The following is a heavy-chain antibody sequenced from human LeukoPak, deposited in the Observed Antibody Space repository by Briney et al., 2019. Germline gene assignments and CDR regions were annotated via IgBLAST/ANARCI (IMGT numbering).Heavy chain of an antibody. J-gene: IGHJ4*02. D-gene: IGHD3-22*01. CDR1: GYTFSDYY. CDR3: ARDLVTMTRD. Sequence: ASVKVSCKSSGYTFSDYYIHWIRQAPGQGLEWMGRINPNSGGTNYAQKFQGRVTMTRDTSISTAYMELSRLRSDDTAVYYCARDLVTMTRDWGQGTLVTVSS. V-gene: IGHV1-2*02. CDR2: INPNSGGT.